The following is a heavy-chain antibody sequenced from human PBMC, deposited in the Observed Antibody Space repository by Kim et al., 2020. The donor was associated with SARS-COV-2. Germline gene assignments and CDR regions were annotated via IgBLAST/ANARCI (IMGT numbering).Heavy chain of an antibody. CDR3: SRRSSSLPPGRWFDT. J-gene: IGHJ5*02. V-gene: IGHV4-34*01. CDR1: GGSFSGYY. Sequence: SETLSLTCAVYGGSFSGYYWSWIRQPPGKGLEWDGEINHSDSTNYNQSLKRRVPITIDTSKNQFSLTLSPVTAADTAVYYCSRRSSSLPPGRWFDTWGQGTPVTVSS. CDR2: INHSDST. D-gene: IGHD6-13*01.